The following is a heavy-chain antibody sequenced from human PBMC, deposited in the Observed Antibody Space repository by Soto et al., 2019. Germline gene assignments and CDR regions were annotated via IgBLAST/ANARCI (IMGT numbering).Heavy chain of an antibody. Sequence: QVQLVQSGAEVKNPGASVKVSCKASGYTFSNYGISWVRQAPGQGLEWMGWISAYNGDANYAQKLQGRVTVTTDTSTSTAYMELRSLRSDDTAVYYCARDLRITDYYFDLWGRGTLVIVSS. CDR3: ARDLRITDYYFDL. CDR2: ISAYNGDA. D-gene: IGHD3-3*01. J-gene: IGHJ2*01. CDR1: GYTFSNYG. V-gene: IGHV1-18*01.